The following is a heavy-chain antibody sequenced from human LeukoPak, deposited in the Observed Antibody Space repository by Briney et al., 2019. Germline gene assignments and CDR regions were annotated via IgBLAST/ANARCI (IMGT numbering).Heavy chain of an antibody. CDR3: ASRLDSSSWVLGEDAFDI. CDR1: GYTFTSYG. V-gene: IGHV1-18*01. D-gene: IGHD6-13*01. CDR2: ISAYNGNT. J-gene: IGHJ3*02. Sequence: ASVKVSCKASGYTFTSYGISWVRQAPGQGLEWMGWISAYNGNTNYAQKLQGRVTMTTDTSTSTAYMELRSLRSDDTAVYYRASRLDSSSWVLGEDAFDIWGQGTMVTVSS.